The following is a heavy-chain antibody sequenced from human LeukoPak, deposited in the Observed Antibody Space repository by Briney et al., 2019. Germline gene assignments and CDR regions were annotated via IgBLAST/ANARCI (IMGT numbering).Heavy chain of an antibody. CDR2: IIPIFGTA. CDR1: GGTFSSYA. D-gene: IGHD2-15*01. Sequence: GASVKVSCKASGGTFSSYAISWVRQAPGQGLEWMGGIIPIFGTANYAQKFQGRVTITADKSTSTAYMELSSLRSDDTAVYYCARDPGDIVVVVAAADFDYWGQGTLVTVSS. CDR3: ARDPGDIVVVVAAADFDY. J-gene: IGHJ4*02. V-gene: IGHV1-69*06.